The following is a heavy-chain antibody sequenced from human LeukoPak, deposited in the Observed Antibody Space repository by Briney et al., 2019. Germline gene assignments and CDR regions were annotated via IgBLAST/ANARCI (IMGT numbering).Heavy chain of an antibody. Sequence: GGSLRLSRAVSGFTFSSYDMSWVRQAPGKGLEWVSAISGSGGSTYYADSVKGRFTISRDNSKNTLYLQMNSLRAEDTAVFYCARESTVAGSWYFDLWGRGTLVTVSS. CDR3: ARESTVAGSWYFDL. D-gene: IGHD6-19*01. CDR1: GFTFSSYD. J-gene: IGHJ2*01. V-gene: IGHV3-23*01. CDR2: ISGSGGST.